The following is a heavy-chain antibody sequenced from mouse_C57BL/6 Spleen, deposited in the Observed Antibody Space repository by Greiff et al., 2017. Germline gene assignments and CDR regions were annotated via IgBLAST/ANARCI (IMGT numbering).Heavy chain of an antibody. J-gene: IGHJ2*01. CDR1: GFTFSSYG. D-gene: IGHD2-1*01. V-gene: IGHV5-6*01. CDR2: ISSGGSYT. CDR3: ARHDYGNSLYDFDY. Sequence: EVQGVESGGDLVKPGGSLKLSCAASGFTFSSYGMSWVRQTPDKRLEWVATISSGGSYTYYPDSVKGRFTISRDNAKNTLYLQMSSLKSEDTAMYYCARHDYGNSLYDFDYWGKGTTLTVSS.